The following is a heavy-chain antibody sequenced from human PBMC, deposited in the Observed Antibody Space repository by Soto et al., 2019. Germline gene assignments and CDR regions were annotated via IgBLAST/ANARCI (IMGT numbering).Heavy chain of an antibody. D-gene: IGHD3-3*01. J-gene: IGHJ4*02. V-gene: IGHV3-23*01. Sequence: EVHLLESGGGLVQPGGSLRLSCAASGFTFSNYAMSWVRQAPGKGLEWVPSVSNSGTIPFYADSVRGRFTISRDNSENTLYLQMSRLRVEDTAVYYCAKDTFGVVTSFEAWGQGAPVTVSS. CDR3: AKDTFGVVTSFEA. CDR2: VSNSGTIP. CDR1: GFTFSNYA.